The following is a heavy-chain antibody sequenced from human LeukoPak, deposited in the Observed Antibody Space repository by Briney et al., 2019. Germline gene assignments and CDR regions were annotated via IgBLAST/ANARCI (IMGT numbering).Heavy chain of an antibody. D-gene: IGHD1-26*01. V-gene: IGHV4-4*07. CDR1: GGSISSYY. Sequence: SETLSLTCTVSGGSISSYYWSWIRQPAGKGLEWIGRIYTSGSTTYNASLKSRVSMSVDTSKNQFSLKLSSVTAADTAVFYWARENSGSYREFDYWGQGTLVTVSS. J-gene: IGHJ4*02. CDR2: IYTSGST. CDR3: ARENSGSYREFDY.